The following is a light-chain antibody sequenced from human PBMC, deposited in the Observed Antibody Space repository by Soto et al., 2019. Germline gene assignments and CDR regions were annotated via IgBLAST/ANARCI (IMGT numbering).Light chain of an antibody. V-gene: IGKV1-39*01. CDR3: QQSYSTPDT. Sequence: DLQMTQSPSSLSASVGDRVTITCRASQSISSYLNWYQQKPGKAPKLLIYAASSLQSGVPSRFSGSGSGTDFTPTISSLQPEDFATYYCQQSYSTPDTFGGGTKVDIK. J-gene: IGKJ4*01. CDR1: QSISSY. CDR2: AAS.